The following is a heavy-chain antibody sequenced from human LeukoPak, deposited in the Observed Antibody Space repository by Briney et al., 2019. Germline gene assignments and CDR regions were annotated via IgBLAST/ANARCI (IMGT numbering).Heavy chain of an antibody. Sequence: SETLSLTCTVSGGSISSSSYYWGWIRQPPGKGLEWIGSIYYSGSTYYNPSLKSRVTISVDTSKNQFSLKLSSVTAADTAVYYCAVAVAGTSFDYWGQGTLVTVSS. D-gene: IGHD6-19*01. J-gene: IGHJ4*02. CDR3: AVAVAGTSFDY. CDR1: GGSISSSSYY. V-gene: IGHV4-39*07. CDR2: IYYSGST.